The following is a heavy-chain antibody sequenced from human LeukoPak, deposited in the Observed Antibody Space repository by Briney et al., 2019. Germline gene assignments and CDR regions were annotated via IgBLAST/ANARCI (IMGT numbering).Heavy chain of an antibody. V-gene: IGHV4-39*07. Sequence: SETLSLTCTVSGGSISSSSYYWGWIRQPPGKGLEWIGSIYYSGSTYYNPSLKSRVTISVDTSKNQFSLKLSSVTAADTAVYYCARDLVAKAPGNYYYGMDVWGQGTTVTVSS. J-gene: IGHJ6*02. CDR3: ARDLVAKAPGNYYYGMDV. CDR2: IYYSGST. D-gene: IGHD5-12*01. CDR1: GGSISSSSYY.